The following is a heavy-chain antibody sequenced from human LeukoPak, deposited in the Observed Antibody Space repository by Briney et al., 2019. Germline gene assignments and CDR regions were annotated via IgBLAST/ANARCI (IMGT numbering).Heavy chain of an antibody. CDR1: GYTFTGYD. CDR3: ASHERLNYDFWSDGLPRDY. J-gene: IGHJ4*02. CDR2: INPNSGGT. V-gene: IGHV1-2*02. Sequence: ASVKVSCKASGYTFTGYDMHWVRQAPGQGLEWMGWINPNSGGTNYAQKFQGRVTMTRDTSISTAYMELSRLRSDDTAVYYCASHERLNYDFWSDGLPRDYWGQGTLVTVSS. D-gene: IGHD3-3*01.